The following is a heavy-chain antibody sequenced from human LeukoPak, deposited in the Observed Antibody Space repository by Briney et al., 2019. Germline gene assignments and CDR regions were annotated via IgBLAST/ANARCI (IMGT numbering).Heavy chain of an antibody. Sequence: GASVKVSCKASGYKFIDFGITWVRQAPGQGLEWMGIINPSGDSTNYAQKFQGRVTLTRDTSTSTVYMELSSLRSEDTAVYYCARDQRSLDYWGQGTLVTVSS. CDR3: ARDQRSLDY. CDR1: GYKFIDFG. CDR2: INPSGDST. J-gene: IGHJ4*02. V-gene: IGHV1-46*01. D-gene: IGHD4-17*01.